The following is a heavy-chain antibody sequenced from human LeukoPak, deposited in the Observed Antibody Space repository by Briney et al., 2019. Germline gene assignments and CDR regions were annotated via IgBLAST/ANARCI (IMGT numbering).Heavy chain of an antibody. V-gene: IGHV3-23*01. CDR3: AKAPGYCSGGTCYDY. CDR1: GFTFSSHA. J-gene: IGHJ4*02. Sequence: PGGSLRLSCAASGFTFSSHAMSWVRQAPGKGLEWVSVISGSGGSTYNADSVKGRFTISRDNSKNTLYLQMKSLRVDDTAVYYCAKAPGYCSGGTCYDYWGKGSLVAVSS. D-gene: IGHD2-15*01. CDR2: ISGSGGST.